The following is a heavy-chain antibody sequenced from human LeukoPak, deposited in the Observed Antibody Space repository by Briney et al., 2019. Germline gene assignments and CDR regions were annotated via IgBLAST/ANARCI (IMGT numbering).Heavy chain of an antibody. CDR3: ARDESGRSTNPVDY. Sequence: ASGKVSCKASGYTFTSYYVHWVRQAPGQGLEWMGVINPSGGSSSYAQKFQGRVTMTRDTSTRTVYMELSSLRSEDTAVYYCARDESGRSTNPVDYWGQGTLVTVSS. D-gene: IGHD1-14*01. CDR2: INPSGGSS. V-gene: IGHV1-46*01. CDR1: GYTFTSYY. J-gene: IGHJ4*02.